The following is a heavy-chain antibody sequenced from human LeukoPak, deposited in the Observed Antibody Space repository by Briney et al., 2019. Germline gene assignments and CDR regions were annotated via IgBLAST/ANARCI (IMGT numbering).Heavy chain of an antibody. CDR2: IYTSGST. V-gene: IGHV4-4*07. CDR1: GGSISRYY. J-gene: IGHJ4*02. Sequence: PSETLSLTCTVSGGSISRYYWSWIRQPAGKGLEWIGHIYTSGSTSYNPSPKSRVTMSVDTSKNQFSLKLSSVTAADTAVYYCAKLGNQWELRLEYWGQGTLVTVSS. D-gene: IGHD1-26*01. CDR3: AKLGNQWELRLEY.